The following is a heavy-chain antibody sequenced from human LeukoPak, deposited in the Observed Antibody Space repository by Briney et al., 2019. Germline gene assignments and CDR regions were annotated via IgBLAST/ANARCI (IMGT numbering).Heavy chain of an antibody. V-gene: IGHV3-73*01. Sequence: GGSLRLSCAASGFTFSDSAIHWVRQASGKGLEWIGRIRSKPQSYATAYDESLKGRFTISRDDSKNTAYLQMSSLKIEDTAVYYCTRVGPSTVVDYWGQGTQVTVSS. J-gene: IGHJ4*02. CDR3: TRVGPSTVVDY. D-gene: IGHD1-26*01. CDR2: IRSKPQSYAT. CDR1: GFTFSDSA.